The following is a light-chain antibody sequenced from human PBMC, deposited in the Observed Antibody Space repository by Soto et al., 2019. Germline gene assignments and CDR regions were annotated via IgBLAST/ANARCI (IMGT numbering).Light chain of an antibody. V-gene: IGKV3-20*01. CDR3: QQYGSSPLT. Sequence: EIVLTQSPGTLSLSPVERATLSCRASQSVSNSYLAWYQQKPGQAPRLLIYGASSRATGIPDRFSGSGSGTDFTLTISRLEPEDFAVYYCQQYGSSPLTFGGGTKVEIK. CDR2: GAS. CDR1: QSVSNSY. J-gene: IGKJ4*01.